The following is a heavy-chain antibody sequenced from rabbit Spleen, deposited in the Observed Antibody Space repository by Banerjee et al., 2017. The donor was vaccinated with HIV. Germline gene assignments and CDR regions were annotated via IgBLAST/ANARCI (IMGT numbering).Heavy chain of an antibody. V-gene: IGHV1S7*01. D-gene: IGHD4-1*01. J-gene: IGHJ4*01. CDR2: IVPIFGVT. Sequence: QSLEESGGDLVKPGASLTLTCTASRFDFSRTGVSWVRQAPGKGLEWIGYIVPIFGVTYYANWVNGRFTISSHNAQNTLFLQLNSLTAADTATYFCVREVAAKFSLWGPGTLVTV. CDR3: VREVAAKFSL. CDR1: RFDFSRTG.